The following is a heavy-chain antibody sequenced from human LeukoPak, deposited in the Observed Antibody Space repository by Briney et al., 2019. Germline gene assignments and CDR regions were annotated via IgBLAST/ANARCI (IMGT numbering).Heavy chain of an antibody. CDR3: ASFSGSYSASDY. CDR1: GGSFSGYY. CDR2: INHSGST. V-gene: IGHV4-34*01. D-gene: IGHD1-26*01. Sequence: SETLSLTCAVYGGSFSGYYWSWIRQPPGKGLEWNGEINHSGSTNYNPSLKSRVTISVDTSKNQFSLKLSSVTAADTAVYYCASFSGSYSASDYWGQGTLVTVSS. J-gene: IGHJ4*02.